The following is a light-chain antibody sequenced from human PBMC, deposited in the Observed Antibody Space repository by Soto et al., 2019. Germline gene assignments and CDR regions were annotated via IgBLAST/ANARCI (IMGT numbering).Light chain of an antibody. CDR1: QTISSSW. CDR3: QQYNTYSRT. CDR2: KAS. Sequence: DIQMTQSPSTLSASVGDRVTIACRASQTISSSWLAWYQQKPGKAPKVLIYKASTLESGVPSRFSGSGSGTEFTLTISSLQPDDFATYYCQQYNTYSRTFGQGTKVDIK. V-gene: IGKV1-5*03. J-gene: IGKJ1*01.